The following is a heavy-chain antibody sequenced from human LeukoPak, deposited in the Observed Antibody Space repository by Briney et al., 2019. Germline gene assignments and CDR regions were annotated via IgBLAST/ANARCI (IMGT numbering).Heavy chain of an antibody. CDR2: IYHSGST. CDR1: GYSISSGYY. J-gene: IGHJ4*02. Sequence: SETLSLTCAVSGYSISSGYYWGWIRPPPRKGLEWIGSIYHSGSTYYNPSLKSRVTISVDTSKNQFSLKLSSVTAADTAVYYCAGADTIFGAGPGWWGQGTLVTVSS. CDR3: AGADTIFGAGPGW. D-gene: IGHD3-3*01. V-gene: IGHV4-38-2*01.